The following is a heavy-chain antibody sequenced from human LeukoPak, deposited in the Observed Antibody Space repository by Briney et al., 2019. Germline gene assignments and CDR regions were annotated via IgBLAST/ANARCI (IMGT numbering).Heavy chain of an antibody. CDR3: ATPRTGTNKAIDY. CDR1: GFTFGSYA. D-gene: IGHD1-7*01. V-gene: IGHV3-30-3*01. Sequence: GGSLRLSCAASGFTFGSYAMHWVRQAPGKGLEWVAVISYDGSNKYYADSVKGRFTISRDNSKNTLYLQMNSLRAEDTAVYYCATPRTGTNKAIDYWGQGTLVTVSS. J-gene: IGHJ4*02. CDR2: ISYDGSNK.